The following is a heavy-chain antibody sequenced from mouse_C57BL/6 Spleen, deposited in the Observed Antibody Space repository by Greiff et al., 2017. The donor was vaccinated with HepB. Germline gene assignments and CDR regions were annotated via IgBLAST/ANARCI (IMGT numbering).Heavy chain of an antibody. V-gene: IGHV1-82*01. D-gene: IGHD1-1*01. CDR1: GYAFSSSW. CDR2: IYPGDGDT. J-gene: IGHJ4*01. Sequence: QVQLQQSGPELVKPGASVKISCKASGYAFSSSWMNWVKQRPGKGLEWIGRIYPGDGDTNYNGKFKGKATLTADKSSSTAYMQLDSLTSEDSAVYFCARDVYDGSSYHYYAMDYWGQGTSATVSS. CDR3: ARDVYDGSSYHYYAMDY.